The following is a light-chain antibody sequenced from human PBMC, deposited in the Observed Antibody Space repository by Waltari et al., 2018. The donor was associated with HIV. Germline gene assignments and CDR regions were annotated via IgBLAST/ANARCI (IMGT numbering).Light chain of an antibody. CDR1: SRDVGSYNF. CDR2: EGD. V-gene: IGLV2-23*01. J-gene: IGLJ2*01. Sequence: QSALTQPASVSGSPGQSIPISCTGTSRDVGSYNFVSWYQQHPGNAPKLIIYEGDKRPSGVSYRFSGSKSGSTASLTISGLQAEDEADYYCCSYAGSSTYVVFGGGTQLTVL. CDR3: CSYAGSSTYVV.